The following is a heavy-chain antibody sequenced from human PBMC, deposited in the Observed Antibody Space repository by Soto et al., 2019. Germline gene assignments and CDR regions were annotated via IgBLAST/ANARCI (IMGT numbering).Heavy chain of an antibody. CDR2: TRNKANSYTT. J-gene: IGHJ5*02. CDR1: GFTFSDHH. CDR3: SRDLGS. Sequence: EVQLVESGRTLVQPGGSLRLSCAASGFTFSDHHMDWVRQAPGKGLEWVGRTRNKANSYTTEYAASVKGRFTISRDDSKNSLYLQMNSLKTEDTAVYYCSRDLGSWGQGTLVTVSS. V-gene: IGHV3-72*01.